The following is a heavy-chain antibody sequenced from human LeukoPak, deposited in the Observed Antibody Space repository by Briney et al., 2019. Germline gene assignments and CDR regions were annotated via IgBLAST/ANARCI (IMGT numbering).Heavy chain of an antibody. J-gene: IGHJ4*02. D-gene: IGHD5-18*01. CDR1: GASISRDTYF. V-gene: IGHV4-39*01. CDR2: IDSSGTT. Sequence: SETLSLTCTVSGASISRDTYFWGWIRQSPEKGLEWIGSIDSSGTTHYNSSLKSRVIISVDTSKNQVSVNLTSVTFADTAVYYCARHGYIQFWLYWGQGTQVIVSS. CDR3: ARHGYIQFWLY.